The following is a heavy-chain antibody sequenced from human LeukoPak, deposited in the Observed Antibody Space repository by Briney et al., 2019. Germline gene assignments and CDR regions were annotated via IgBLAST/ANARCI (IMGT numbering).Heavy chain of an antibody. CDR1: GVSINSHY. V-gene: IGHV3-23*01. Sequence: ETLSLTCTVSGVSINSHYLNWIRQPPGKGLEWVSAISGSGGSTYYADSVKGRFTISRDNSKNTLYLQMNSLRAEDTAVYYCAKGLGYGDYRSLFDYWGQGTLVTVSS. J-gene: IGHJ4*02. CDR2: ISGSGGST. D-gene: IGHD4-17*01. CDR3: AKGLGYGDYRSLFDY.